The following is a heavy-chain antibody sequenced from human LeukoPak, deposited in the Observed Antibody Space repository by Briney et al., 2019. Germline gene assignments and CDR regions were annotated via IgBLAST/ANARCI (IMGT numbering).Heavy chain of an antibody. J-gene: IGHJ4*02. Sequence: VASVKVSCKASGYTFTSYYMHWVRQAPGQGLEWMGIINPSGGSTSYAKKFQGRVTMTRDTSTSTVYMELSSLRSEDTAVYYCARDRYCSSTSCLYYFDYWGQGTLVTVSS. CDR2: INPSGGST. V-gene: IGHV1-46*01. CDR3: ARDRYCSSTSCLYYFDY. CDR1: GYTFTSYY. D-gene: IGHD2-2*01.